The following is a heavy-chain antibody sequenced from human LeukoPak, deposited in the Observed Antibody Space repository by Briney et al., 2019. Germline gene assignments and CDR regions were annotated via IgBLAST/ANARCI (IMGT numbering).Heavy chain of an antibody. CDR1: GFTFSSYW. J-gene: IGHJ4*02. CDR2: ISSSSSYI. CDR3: AREGVYYGGFDY. D-gene: IGHD4-23*01. V-gene: IGHV3-21*01. Sequence: GGSLRLSCAASGFTFSSYWMSWVRQAPGKGLEWVSSISSSSSYIYYADSVKGRFTISRDNAKNSLYLQMNSLRAEDTAVYYCAREGVYYGGFDYWGQGTLVTVSS.